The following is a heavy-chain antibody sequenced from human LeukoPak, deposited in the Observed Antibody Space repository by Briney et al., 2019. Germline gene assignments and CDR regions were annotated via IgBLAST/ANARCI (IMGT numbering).Heavy chain of an antibody. V-gene: IGHV3-7*05. Sequence: PGGSLRLSCAASGFTFSSYWMSWVRQAPGTGLEWVAHIKEDGGDIHYVDSVKGRFTISRDNAQTSLYPQMNSLRAEDTAVYFCARDIGYHTFDYWGQGTLVTVSS. CDR1: GFTFSSYW. CDR3: ARDIGYHTFDY. J-gene: IGHJ4*02. D-gene: IGHD5-12*01. CDR2: IKEDGGDI.